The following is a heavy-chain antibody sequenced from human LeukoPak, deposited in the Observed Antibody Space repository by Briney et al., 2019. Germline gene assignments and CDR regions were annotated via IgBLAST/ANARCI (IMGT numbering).Heavy chain of an antibody. CDR3: ARVGGSSYLRYYFDY. V-gene: IGHV3-53*04. D-gene: IGHD2-15*01. Sequence: GGSLRLSCAASGLTVSSNYMSWVRQAPGKGLEWVSVIYSGGASYYADSVKGRFTISRHNSKNTLYLQMDSLRPEDTAVYYCARVGGSSYLRYYFDYWGQGSLVTVSS. CDR1: GLTVSSNY. J-gene: IGHJ4*02. CDR2: IYSGGAS.